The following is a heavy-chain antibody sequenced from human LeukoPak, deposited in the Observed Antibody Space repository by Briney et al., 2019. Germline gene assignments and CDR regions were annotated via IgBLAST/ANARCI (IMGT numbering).Heavy chain of an antibody. V-gene: IGHV4-34*01. CDR2: INHSGST. CDR3: ARGRSDGYSYFDY. CDR1: GGSFSVYY. J-gene: IGHJ4*02. D-gene: IGHD5-18*01. Sequence: SETLSLTCAVYGGSFSVYYWSWIRQPRGKGLEWIGEINHSGSTNYNPSLKSRVTISVDTSKNQFSLKLSSVTAADTAVYYCARGRSDGYSYFDYWGQGTLVTVSS.